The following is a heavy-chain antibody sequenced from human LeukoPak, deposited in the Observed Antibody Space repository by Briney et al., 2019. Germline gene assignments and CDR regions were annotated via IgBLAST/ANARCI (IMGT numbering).Heavy chain of an antibody. CDR1: GFTFSSYA. D-gene: IGHD2-21*01. J-gene: IGHJ4*02. CDR3: AKASYSPTTPFDY. V-gene: IGHV3-23*01. CDR2: ISGSGGST. Sequence: GGSLRLSCAASGFTFSSYAMSWVRQAPGKGLEWGSGISGSGGSTYYADSVKGRFTIARDNSKNTLYLQMNSLRAEDTAVYYCAKASYSPTTPFDYWGQGTLVTVSS.